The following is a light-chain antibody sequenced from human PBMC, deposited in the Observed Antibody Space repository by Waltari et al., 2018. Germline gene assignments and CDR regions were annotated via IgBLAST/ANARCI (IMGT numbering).Light chain of an antibody. Sequence: TQDPAVSVAMGQTVRITCQGDSLRSFYASWYQQRPGQGPILVVYGQNDRPSGVPDRFSGSSSDNTASLTITGAQAEDEGFYYCHSRDASGVGGTFGGGTKLTVL. CDR1: SLRSFY. V-gene: IGLV3-19*01. CDR2: GQN. CDR3: HSRDASGVGGT. J-gene: IGLJ2*01.